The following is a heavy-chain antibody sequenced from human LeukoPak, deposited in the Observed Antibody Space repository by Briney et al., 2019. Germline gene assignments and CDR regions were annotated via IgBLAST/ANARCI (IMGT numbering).Heavy chain of an antibody. Sequence: GGSLRLSCAASGFTFSSYGMHWVRQAPGKGLEWVAVISYDGSNKYYADSVKGRFTISRDNSKNTLYLQMNSLRAEDTAVYYCAKHYDILTGYPDYWGQGTLVTVSS. CDR1: GFTFSSYG. CDR2: ISYDGSNK. J-gene: IGHJ4*02. V-gene: IGHV3-30*18. CDR3: AKHYDILTGYPDY. D-gene: IGHD3-9*01.